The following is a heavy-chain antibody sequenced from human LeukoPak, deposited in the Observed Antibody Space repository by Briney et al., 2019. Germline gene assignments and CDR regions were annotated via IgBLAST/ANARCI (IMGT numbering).Heavy chain of an antibody. CDR2: IYTSGST. D-gene: IGHD2-15*01. CDR3: ARSGVVVAATSRGWFDP. V-gene: IGHV4-4*07. Sequence: SETLSLTCTVSGGSISSYYWSWIRQPAGKGLEWIGRIYTSGSTNYNPSLKSRVTMSVDTSKNQFSLKLSSVTAADTAVYYGARSGVVVAATSRGWFDPWGQGTLVTVSS. J-gene: IGHJ5*02. CDR1: GGSISSYY.